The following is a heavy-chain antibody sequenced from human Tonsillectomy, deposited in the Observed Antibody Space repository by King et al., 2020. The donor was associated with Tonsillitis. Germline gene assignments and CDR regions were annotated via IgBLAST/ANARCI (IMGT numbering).Heavy chain of an antibody. CDR2: MSSSGTNI. V-gene: IGHV3-11*01. D-gene: IGHD6-13*01. Sequence: VQLVQSGGGLVKPGGSLRLSCAASGFTFSDYYVSWIRQAPGKGLEWISYMSSSGTNIYYADSVKGRFTISRDNAKNSLYLQMNSLRSEDTAVYYCASGAAAGTSGVWGQGPTVTVSS. J-gene: IGHJ6*02. CDR1: GFTFSDYY. CDR3: ASGAAAGTSGV.